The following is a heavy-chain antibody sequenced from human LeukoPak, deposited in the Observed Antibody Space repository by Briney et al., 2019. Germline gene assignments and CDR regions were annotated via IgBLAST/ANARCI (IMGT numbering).Heavy chain of an antibody. V-gene: IGHV3-74*01. Sequence: PGGSLRLSCAASGFTFSSYWMHWVRQAPGKGLMWVSRINSDGSRTTYADSVRSRFTISRDNAKSTLYLQMNSLRAEDTAVYYCARVRDDYTYFDCWGQGTLVTVSS. J-gene: IGHJ4*02. CDR1: GFTFSSYW. CDR2: INSDGSRT. CDR3: ARVRDDYTYFDC. D-gene: IGHD4-11*01.